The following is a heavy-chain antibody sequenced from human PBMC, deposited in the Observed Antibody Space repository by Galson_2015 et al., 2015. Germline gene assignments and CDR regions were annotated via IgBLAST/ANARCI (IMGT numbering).Heavy chain of an antibody. J-gene: IGHJ4*02. Sequence: SLRLSCAASGFTFSSYRMNWVRQAPGKGLEWVSYISSSSSTIYYADSVKGRFTISRDNAKNSLYLQMNSLRDEDTAVYYCARGGRDGYKTGFDYWGQGTLVTVSS. V-gene: IGHV3-48*02. CDR1: GFTFSSYR. CDR2: ISSSSSTI. CDR3: ARGGRDGYKTGFDY. D-gene: IGHD5-24*01.